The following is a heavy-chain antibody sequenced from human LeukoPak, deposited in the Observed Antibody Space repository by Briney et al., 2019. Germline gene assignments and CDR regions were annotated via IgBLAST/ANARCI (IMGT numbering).Heavy chain of an antibody. CDR2: IYHSGSS. J-gene: IGHJ4*02. Sequence: SQTLSLTCTVSGGSISSGGYFWSWIRQPPGKGLEWIGYIYHSGSSYYSPSLKSRVTISIDRSKNQFSLKLSSVTAADTAVYYCARQGRGSSAGFDYWGQGTLVTVSS. CDR1: GGSISSGGYF. V-gene: IGHV4-30-2*01. D-gene: IGHD6-13*01. CDR3: ARQGRGSSAGFDY.